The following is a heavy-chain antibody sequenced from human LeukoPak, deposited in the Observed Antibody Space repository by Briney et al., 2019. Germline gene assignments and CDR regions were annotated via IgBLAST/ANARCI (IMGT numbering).Heavy chain of an antibody. CDR1: GGSTSSYY. D-gene: IGHD6-19*01. CDR2: IYYGGST. Sequence: PSETLSLTCTVSGGSTSSYYWSWIRQPPGKGLEWIGYIYYGGSTNYNPSLKSRVTISVDTSKNQFSLKLSSVTAADTAVYYCARSDSSGWFDYWGQGTLVTVSS. J-gene: IGHJ4*02. CDR3: ARSDSSGWFDY. V-gene: IGHV4-59*01.